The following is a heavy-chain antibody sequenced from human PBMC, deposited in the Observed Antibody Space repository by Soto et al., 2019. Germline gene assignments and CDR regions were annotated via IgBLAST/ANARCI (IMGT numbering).Heavy chain of an antibody. V-gene: IGHV3-7*01. D-gene: IGHD4-4*01. CDR3: ANPHTGNVAFHI. CDR2: INPDGSAK. Sequence: EVQLVESGGGLVQPGGSLRLSCAASGFTFSSYWMTWVRQVPGKGLEWVAYINPDGSAKSYASSVKGRFTLSRDNAKNSLYLQMNSLRAEDSAVYYGANPHTGNVAFHIWGQGTMVTVSS. J-gene: IGHJ3*02. CDR1: GFTFSSYW.